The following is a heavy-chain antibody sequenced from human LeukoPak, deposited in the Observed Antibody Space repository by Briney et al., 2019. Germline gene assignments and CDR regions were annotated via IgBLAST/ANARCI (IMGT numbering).Heavy chain of an antibody. CDR1: GLTFSSYA. Sequence: PGGSLRLSCAASGLTFSSYAMSWVRQAPGKGLEWVSAISGSGGSTYYADSVKGRFTISRDNSKNTLYLQMNSLRAEDTAVYYCAKDRAYSSSWYNYWGQGTLVTVSS. CDR3: AKDRAYSSSWYNY. CDR2: ISGSGGST. D-gene: IGHD6-13*01. J-gene: IGHJ4*02. V-gene: IGHV3-23*01.